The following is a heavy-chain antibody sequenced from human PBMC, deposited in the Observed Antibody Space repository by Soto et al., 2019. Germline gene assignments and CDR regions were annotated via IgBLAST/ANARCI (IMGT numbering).Heavy chain of an antibody. CDR1: GFTFSSYS. CDR3: ARVSGSGLAD. Sequence: ESGGGLVQPGGSLRLSCVASGFTFSSYSMNWVRQAPGKGLEWVSYISSSSSTIYYADSVKGRFTISRDNAKNSLYLQMNSLRAEDTAVYYCARVSGSGLADWGQGTLVTVSS. J-gene: IGHJ4*02. V-gene: IGHV3-48*01. D-gene: IGHD3-10*01. CDR2: ISSSSSTI.